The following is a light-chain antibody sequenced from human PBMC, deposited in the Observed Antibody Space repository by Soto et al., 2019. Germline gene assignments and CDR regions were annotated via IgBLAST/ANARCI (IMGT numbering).Light chain of an antibody. CDR1: HDIGYY. Sequence: DIQMTQSPSSLSASVGDRVTITCQASHDIGYYLNWYQQKPGKAPNLLIYDASHLATGVPSRFSGSGFGTYFTFTISTLQPEDIATYYCQQYENLVTFGGGTKVEIK. CDR2: DAS. J-gene: IGKJ4*01. V-gene: IGKV1-33*01. CDR3: QQYENLVT.